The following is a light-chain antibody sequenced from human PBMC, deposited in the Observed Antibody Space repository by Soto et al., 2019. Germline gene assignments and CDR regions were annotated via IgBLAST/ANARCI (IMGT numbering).Light chain of an antibody. CDR2: GAS. CDR1: QSVSSN. J-gene: IGKJ2*01. CDR3: QQRTNWPPFN. Sequence: EIVMTQSPATLSVSPGERATLSCRASQSVSSNLAWYQQKPGQAPRLLIYGASTRATGIPARFSGSGSGTEFTLTISSLQSEDFAVYYCQQRTNWPPFNFGQGTKLEIK. V-gene: IGKV3-15*01.